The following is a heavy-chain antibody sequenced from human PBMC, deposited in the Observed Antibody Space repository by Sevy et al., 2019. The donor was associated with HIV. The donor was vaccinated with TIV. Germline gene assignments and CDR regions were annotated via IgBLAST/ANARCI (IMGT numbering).Heavy chain of an antibody. CDR1: GGSISSRSSY. J-gene: IGHJ5*02. V-gene: IGHV4-39*01. CDR2: IYYSGST. CDR3: ASTRDYYGSGSSFSHWFDP. Sequence: SETLSLTCTVSGGSISSRSSYWGWIRQPPGKGLEWIGSIYYSGSTYSNPSLKSRLTMSVDTSKNQFSLNLSSVTAADTPVYYCASTRDYYGSGSSFSHWFDPWGQGILVTVSS. D-gene: IGHD3-10*01.